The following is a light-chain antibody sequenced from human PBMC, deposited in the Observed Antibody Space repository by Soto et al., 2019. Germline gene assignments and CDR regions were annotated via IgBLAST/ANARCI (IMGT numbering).Light chain of an antibody. CDR1: SSDVGSYNL. V-gene: IGLV2-23*03. CDR2: EGS. Sequence: QSVLTQPASVSGSPGQSITISCTGTSSDVGSYNLVSWYQQHPGKAPKLMIYEGSKRPSGVSNRFSDSKSGNTAAPTISLLRAEDEADYYCCSYAGSSTFTIFGTWTKVTVL. J-gene: IGLJ1*01. CDR3: CSYAGSSTFTI.